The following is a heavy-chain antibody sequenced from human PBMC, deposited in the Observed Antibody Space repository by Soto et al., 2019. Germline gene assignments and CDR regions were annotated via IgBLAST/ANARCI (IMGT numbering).Heavy chain of an antibody. D-gene: IGHD5-12*01. V-gene: IGHV3-66*01. CDR1: GFTVSSGY. Sequence: PEGSLILSWAASGFTVSSGYMSWVRQAPGKGLEWVSVIYSGGSTYYADSVKGRFSISRDNSENTLYLQMSSLRAEDTAVYYCVKGAGWLQDVDYWGQGTLVTVSS. CDR2: IYSGGST. CDR3: VKGAGWLQDVDY. J-gene: IGHJ4*02.